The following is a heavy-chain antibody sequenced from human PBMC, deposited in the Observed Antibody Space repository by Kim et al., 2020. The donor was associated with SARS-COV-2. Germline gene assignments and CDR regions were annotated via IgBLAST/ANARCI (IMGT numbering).Heavy chain of an antibody. D-gene: IGHD3-10*01. J-gene: IGHJ4*02. CDR1: GFTFSSYA. Sequence: GGSLRLSCAASGFTFSSYAMHWVRQAPGKGLKWVAVISYDGSNKYYADSVKGRFTISRDNSKNTLYLQMNSLRAEDTAVYYCARTAIYGSGSYYHHFDYWGQGTLVTVSS. CDR3: ARTAIYGSGSYYHHFDY. V-gene: IGHV3-30*04. CDR2: ISYDGSNK.